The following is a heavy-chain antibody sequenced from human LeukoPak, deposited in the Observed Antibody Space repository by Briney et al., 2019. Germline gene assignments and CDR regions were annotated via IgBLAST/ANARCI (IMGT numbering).Heavy chain of an antibody. J-gene: IGHJ4*02. CDR2: FDPEDGKT. CDR3: ATGGWDYFDS. V-gene: IGHV1-24*01. D-gene: IGHD6-19*01. CDR1: GYTVTELS. Sequence: ASVKVSCTVSGYTVTELSIHWVRQAPGKGLEWMGGFDPEDGKTIHAQKLQGRVSMPEDTSTDTAYMDLRSLRSEDTAVYYCATGGWDYFDSWSQGTLVTVSS.